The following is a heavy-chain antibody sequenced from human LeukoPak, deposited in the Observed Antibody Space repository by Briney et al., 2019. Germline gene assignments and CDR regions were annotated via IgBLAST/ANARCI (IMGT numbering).Heavy chain of an antibody. CDR1: GFTFKNFW. Sequence: GGSLRLSCAASGFTFKNFWMHWVRQAPGKGLEGVANIKPDGSGESYADSVKGRFTISKDNAENSLFLQMNSLRPEDTAVYYCGAGNGIDYWGQGALVTVSS. CDR3: GAGNGIDY. V-gene: IGHV3-7*03. CDR2: IKPDGSGE. J-gene: IGHJ4*02. D-gene: IGHD2-8*01.